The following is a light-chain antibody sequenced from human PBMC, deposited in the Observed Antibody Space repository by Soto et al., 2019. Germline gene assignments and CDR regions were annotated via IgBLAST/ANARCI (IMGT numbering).Light chain of an antibody. CDR1: QSISSY. CDR2: AAS. Sequence: DIQMTQSPSSLSASVGDRVTITCRASQSISSYLNWYQQKPGKAPNLLIFAASSLQSGVPSRFSGSGSGTDFTLTFSSLQPEDFATYYCQESSSTLRYTFGQGTKLEIK. J-gene: IGKJ2*01. CDR3: QESSSTLRYT. V-gene: IGKV1-39*01.